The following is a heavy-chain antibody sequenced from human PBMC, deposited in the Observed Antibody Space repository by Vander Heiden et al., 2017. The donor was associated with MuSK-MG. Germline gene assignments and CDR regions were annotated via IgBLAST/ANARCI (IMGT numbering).Heavy chain of an antibody. D-gene: IGHD3-16*01. J-gene: IGHJ3*02. V-gene: IGHV4-39*01. CDR2: VYYNGTT. CDR3: ASHPASGPYLGGFDI. Sequence: QLHLKESGPGLVRPSETLSLICRVSGGSVSSSAYYWGWIRQPPGKGLEWIGSVYYNGTTYDHPSLESRITMSVDRSNNQFSLDLTSVTATDTAVYYCASHPASGPYLGGFDIWGKGTIGTVS. CDR1: GGSVSSSAYY.